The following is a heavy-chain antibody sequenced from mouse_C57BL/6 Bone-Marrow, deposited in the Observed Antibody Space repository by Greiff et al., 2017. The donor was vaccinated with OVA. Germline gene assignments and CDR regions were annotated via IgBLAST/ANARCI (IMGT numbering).Heavy chain of an antibody. Sequence: EVQLQQSGAELVRPGASVKLSCTASGFNIKDYYMHWVKQRPEQGLEWIGRLDPEDGDTEYAPKFQGKATMTADTSSNTAYLQLSSLTSEDTAVYYCTGDPNYYGSSHWYFDVWGTGTTVTVSS. CDR2: LDPEDGDT. V-gene: IGHV14-1*01. CDR1: GFNIKDYY. J-gene: IGHJ1*03. CDR3: TGDPNYYGSSHWYFDV. D-gene: IGHD1-1*01.